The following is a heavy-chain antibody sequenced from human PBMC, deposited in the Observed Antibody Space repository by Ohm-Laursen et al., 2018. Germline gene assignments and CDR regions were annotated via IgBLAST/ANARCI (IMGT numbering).Heavy chain of an antibody. CDR3: ARDRPIGSSWGIDY. CDR1: GGSVSSGSYY. Sequence: SETLSLTCTVSGGSVSSGSYYWSWIRQPPGKGLEWIGYIYYSGSTNYNPSLKSRVTISVDTSKNQFSLKLSSVTAADTAVYYCARDRPIGSSWGIDYWGQGTLVTVSS. D-gene: IGHD6-13*01. V-gene: IGHV4-61*01. CDR2: IYYSGST. J-gene: IGHJ4*02.